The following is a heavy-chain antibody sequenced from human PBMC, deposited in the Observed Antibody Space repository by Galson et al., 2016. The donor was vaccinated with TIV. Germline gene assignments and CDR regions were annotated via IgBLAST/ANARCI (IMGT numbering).Heavy chain of an antibody. CDR2: IFPSGST. J-gene: IGHJ3*01. CDR3: ARDSWGSGYDSGWEGFDL. Sequence: LSLTCAVSGASVSSGNYYWTWIRQPPGKGLECIGYIFPSGSTKYNPSLKSRVAISVDTSRNQFSLKLTSVTAADTAVYYCARDSWGSGYDSGWEGFDLWGQGTMVTVSS. V-gene: IGHV4-61*01. D-gene: IGHD6-19*01. CDR1: GASVSSGNYY.